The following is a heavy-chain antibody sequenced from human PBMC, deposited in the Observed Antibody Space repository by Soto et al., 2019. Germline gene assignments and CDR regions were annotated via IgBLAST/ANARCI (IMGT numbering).Heavy chain of an antibody. CDR3: ARDWTGTTATYFDY. Sequence: ASVKVSCKASGYTFTGYYMHWVRQAPGQGLEWMGWINPNSGGTNYAQKFQGWVTMTRDTSISTAYMELSRLRSDDTAVYYCARDWTGTTATYFDYWGQGTLVTVSS. CDR2: INPNSGGT. J-gene: IGHJ4*02. V-gene: IGHV1-2*04. CDR1: GYTFTGYY. D-gene: IGHD1-7*01.